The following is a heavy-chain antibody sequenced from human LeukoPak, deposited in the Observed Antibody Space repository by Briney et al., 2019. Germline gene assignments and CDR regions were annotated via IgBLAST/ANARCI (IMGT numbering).Heavy chain of an antibody. V-gene: IGHV4-4*07. CDR1: GGPIYSYY. CDR2: LYPGVST. J-gene: IGHJ6*03. CDR3: ARLKFYDSTGYSPGHYMDV. D-gene: IGHD3-22*01. Sequence: SETLSLTCTVSGGPIYSYYWSWIRQTAGKGLEWIGRLYPGVSTNYNPSLKSRVTMSVDTSKNQFALKLSAVTAADTAVYYCARLKFYDSTGYSPGHYMDVWGKGTAVTVSS.